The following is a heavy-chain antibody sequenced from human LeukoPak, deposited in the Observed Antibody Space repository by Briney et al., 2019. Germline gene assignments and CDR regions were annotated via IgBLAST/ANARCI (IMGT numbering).Heavy chain of an antibody. CDR2: MNPNSGNT. CDR3: ARDLPCSSTSCRRDWGFDP. Sequence: GASVKVSCKASGYTFTSYDINWVRQATGQGLEWMGWMNPNSGNTGYAQKFQGRVTITRNTSISTAYMELSSLRSEDTAVYYCARDLPCSSTSCRRDWGFDPWGQGTPVTVSS. J-gene: IGHJ5*02. CDR1: GYTFTSYD. D-gene: IGHD2-2*01. V-gene: IGHV1-8*03.